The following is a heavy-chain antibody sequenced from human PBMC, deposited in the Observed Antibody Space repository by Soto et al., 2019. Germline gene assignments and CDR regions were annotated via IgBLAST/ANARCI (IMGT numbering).Heavy chain of an antibody. D-gene: IGHD1-1*01. V-gene: IGHV4-30-2*01. Sequence: PSETLSLTCAVSGGSISSGGYSWSWIRQPPGKGLEWIGYIYHSGSTYYNPSLKSRVTISVDRSKNQFSLKLSSVTAADTAVYYCASGKKTGRCTAFDYWGQGTLVTVSS. CDR2: IYHSGST. J-gene: IGHJ4*02. CDR1: GGSISSGGYS. CDR3: ASGKKTGRCTAFDY.